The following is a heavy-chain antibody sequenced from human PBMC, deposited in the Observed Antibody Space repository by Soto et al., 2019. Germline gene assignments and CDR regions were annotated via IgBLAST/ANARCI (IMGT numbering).Heavy chain of an antibody. D-gene: IGHD2-15*01. CDR3: ARGGGSLNY. CDR1: GFSFSISA. CDR2: INSGSTSV. J-gene: IGHJ4*02. Sequence: DVQLVESGGGLVKPGGSLRLSCEVSGFSFSISAMNWVRQAPGKGLEWVSSINSGSTSVRYTDSVKGRFTISRDNANNSLSLHMNSLRLEDTAVYYCARGGGSLNYWGQGTLVTVSS. V-gene: IGHV3-21*02.